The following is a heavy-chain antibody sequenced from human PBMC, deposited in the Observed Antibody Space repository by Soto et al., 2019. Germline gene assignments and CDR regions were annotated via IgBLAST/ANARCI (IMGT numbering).Heavy chain of an antibody. CDR1: GFTVSSNY. D-gene: IGHD2-21*02. Sequence: EVQLVESGGGLIQPGGSLRLSCAASGFTVSSNYMSWVRQAPGKGLEWVSVIYSGGSTYYADSVKGRFTISRDNSKNTLYLQMNSLRAEDTAVYYCAREGDLGYYGMDVWGQGTLVTVSS. V-gene: IGHV3-53*01. CDR2: IYSGGST. CDR3: AREGDLGYYGMDV. J-gene: IGHJ6*02.